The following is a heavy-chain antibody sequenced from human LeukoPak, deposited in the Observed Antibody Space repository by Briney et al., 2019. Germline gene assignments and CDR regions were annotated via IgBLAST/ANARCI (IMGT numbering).Heavy chain of an antibody. CDR1: GLILSSYV. CDR2: ITVSGGRT. V-gene: IGHV3-23*01. D-gene: IGHD3-22*01. CDR3: ARDGFGYYDSSGYRPYNWFDP. J-gene: IGHJ5*02. Sequence: GGSLRLSCAASGLILSSYVMSWVRQAPGKGLEWVSTITVSGGRTYYADSVKGRFTISRDNSKNTLYLRMNSLRAEDTAVYYCARDGFGYYDSSGYRPYNWFDPWGQGTLVTVSS.